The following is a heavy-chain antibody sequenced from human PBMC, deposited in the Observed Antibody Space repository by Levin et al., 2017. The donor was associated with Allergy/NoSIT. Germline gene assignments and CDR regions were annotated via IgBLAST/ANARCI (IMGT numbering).Heavy chain of an antibody. D-gene: IGHD3-3*01. CDR1: GFSLSTSGVG. V-gene: IGHV2-5*01. CDR2: IYWNDDK. CDR3: AHSGRYDFWSGDLDWFDP. Sequence: SGPTLVKPTQTLTLTCTFSGFSLSTSGVGVGWIRQPPGKALEWLALIYWNDDKRYSPSLKSRLTITKDTSKNQVVLTMTNMDPVDTATYYCAHSGRYDFWSGDLDWFDPWGQGTLVTVSS. J-gene: IGHJ5*02.